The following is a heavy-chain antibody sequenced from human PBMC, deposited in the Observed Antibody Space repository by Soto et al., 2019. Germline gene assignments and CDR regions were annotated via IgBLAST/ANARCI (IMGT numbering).Heavy chain of an antibody. V-gene: IGHV3-33*01. CDR1: GFTFSTYG. D-gene: IGHD6-19*01. J-gene: IGHJ4*02. Sequence: QVQLVESGGGVVQPGTSLRLSCAASGFTFSTYGMHWVRQAPGKGLDWVALIWYDGSRTHYAESVKGRFTISRDNSQNTLLLQMNRLRVEDTAVYYCAREQIGVAGSTYDYWGQGTLVTVSS. CDR2: IWYDGSRT. CDR3: AREQIGVAGSTYDY.